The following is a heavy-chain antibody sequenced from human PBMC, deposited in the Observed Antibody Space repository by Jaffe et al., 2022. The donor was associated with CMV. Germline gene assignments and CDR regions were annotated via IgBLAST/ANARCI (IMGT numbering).Heavy chain of an antibody. CDR2: ISSSSSYT. Sequence: QVQLVESGGGLVKPGGSLRLSCAASGFTFSDYYMSWIRQAPGKGLEWVSYISSSSSYTNYADSVKGRFTISRDNAKNSLYLQMNSLRAEDTAVYYCARSDFMTTVTTLGRYYYYYMDVWGKGTTVTVSS. D-gene: IGHD4-4*01. J-gene: IGHJ6*03. CDR1: GFTFSDYY. V-gene: IGHV3-11*06. CDR3: ARSDFMTTVTTLGRYYYYYMDV.